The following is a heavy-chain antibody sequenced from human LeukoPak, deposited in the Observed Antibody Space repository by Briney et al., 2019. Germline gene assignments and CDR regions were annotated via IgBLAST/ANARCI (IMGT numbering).Heavy chain of an antibody. Sequence: PGESLKISCKGSGYSFNSYWIGWVRQMPGTGLEWVGVIYPGDSDTRYSPSFQGQITISVDKSINTAYLQWSSLKASDTAMYYCARQDGFGLYYFDYWGQGTLVTVSS. V-gene: IGHV5-51*01. D-gene: IGHD3/OR15-3a*01. CDR2: IYPGDSDT. J-gene: IGHJ4*02. CDR3: ARQDGFGLYYFDY. CDR1: GYSFNSYW.